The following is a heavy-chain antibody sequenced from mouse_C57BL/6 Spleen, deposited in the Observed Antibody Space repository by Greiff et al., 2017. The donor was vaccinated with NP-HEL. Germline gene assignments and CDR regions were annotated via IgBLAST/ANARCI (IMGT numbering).Heavy chain of an antibody. V-gene: IGHV1-55*01. D-gene: IGHD2-4*01. CDR1: GYTFTSYW. CDR2: IYPGSGST. J-gene: IGHJ1*03. CDR3: ARRDYDYDVGYFDV. Sequence: VQLQQPGAELVKPGASVKMSCKASGYTFTSYWITWVKQRPGQGLEWIGDIYPGSGSTNYNEKFKSKATLTVDTSSSTAYMQLSSLTSEDSAVYYCARRDYDYDVGYFDVWGTGTTVTVSS.